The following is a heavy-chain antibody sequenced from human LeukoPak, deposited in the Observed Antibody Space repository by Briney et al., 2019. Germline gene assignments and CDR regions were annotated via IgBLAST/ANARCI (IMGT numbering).Heavy chain of an antibody. CDR2: ISSSSSYI. Sequence: PGGSLPLSCAASGFTFSSHSMNWVGQAPGKGMEWASSISSSSSYIYYADSMKGRFTISRDNAKNSLYLQMNSLRAEDTAVYYCARDLCSGGSCRLDYWGQGTLVTVSS. CDR1: GFTFSSHS. CDR3: ARDLCSGGSCRLDY. D-gene: IGHD2-15*01. J-gene: IGHJ4*02. V-gene: IGHV3-21*01.